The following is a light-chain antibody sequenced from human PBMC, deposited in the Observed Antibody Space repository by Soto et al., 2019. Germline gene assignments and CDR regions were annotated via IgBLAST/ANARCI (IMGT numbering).Light chain of an antibody. Sequence: EIVLTQSPGTLSLSPRERATLSCRASQSVSSRNLAWYQQKPGQAPRLLIYGACSRATGIPDRFSGSGSVTDFTLTINRLEPEDFAVYYCQQYSDFPYTFGQGTKLEVK. V-gene: IGKV3-20*01. CDR2: GAC. CDR1: QSVSSRN. J-gene: IGKJ2*01. CDR3: QQYSDFPYT.